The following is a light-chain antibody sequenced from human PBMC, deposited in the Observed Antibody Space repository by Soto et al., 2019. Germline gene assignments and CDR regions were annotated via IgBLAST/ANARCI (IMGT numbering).Light chain of an antibody. CDR3: QQYNSWPLT. CDR2: DIF. V-gene: IGKV3D-15*01. J-gene: IGKJ4*01. CDR1: PRVTNF. Sequence: ELVVTQSPATPALSPGERATLSFTASPRVTNFLDWYQQKPGKAPRLVIYDIFTRATGVPTRISGSGSGTEFTLTISSLQSEDFAVYYCQQYNSWPLTFGGGTKVDIK.